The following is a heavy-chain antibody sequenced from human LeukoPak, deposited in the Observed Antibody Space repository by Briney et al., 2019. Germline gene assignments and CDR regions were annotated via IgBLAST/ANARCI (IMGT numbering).Heavy chain of an antibody. V-gene: IGHV4-39*01. CDR1: GGSISSSSYY. CDR2: IYSSGST. Sequence: PSETLSLTCTVSGGSISSSSYYWGWIRQSPGEGLEWIGHIYSSGSTTYTPSLQGRVTISLDTSKNQFSLKLSSVTAADTAVYYCARHYDSGSYPLDFWGQGTLVTVSS. J-gene: IGHJ4*02. CDR3: ARHYDSGSYPLDF. D-gene: IGHD3-10*01.